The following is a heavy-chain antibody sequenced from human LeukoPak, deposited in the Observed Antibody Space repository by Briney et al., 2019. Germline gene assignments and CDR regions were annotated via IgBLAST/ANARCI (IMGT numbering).Heavy chain of an antibody. Sequence: PSETLSLTCTVSGGSISSYYWCWIRQPAGKGLEWVSFSSTSGSTIFYADSVKGRFTISRDNAKNSLYLQMNSLRAEDTAVYYCARERADALDIWGPGTMVTVSS. CDR2: SSTSGSTI. CDR3: ARERADALDI. J-gene: IGHJ3*02. V-gene: IGHV3-11*01. CDR1: GGSISSYY.